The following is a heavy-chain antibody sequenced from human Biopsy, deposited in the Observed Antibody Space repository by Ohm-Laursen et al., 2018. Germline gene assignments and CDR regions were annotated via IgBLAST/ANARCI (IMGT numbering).Heavy chain of an antibody. CDR1: GGSFTGHY. V-gene: IGHV4-59*11. J-gene: IGHJ4*02. CDR3: ARGSNDFGGLYFPR. CDR2: ISYTGYT. D-gene: IGHD4-23*01. Sequence: GTLSLTCTVSGGSFTGHYWSWIRQPPGKGMEWIGHISYTGYTSYNASLKSRVTISVDTSRNHFSLRLSSLTAADTAVYYCARGSNDFGGLYFPRWGQGTLLTVSS.